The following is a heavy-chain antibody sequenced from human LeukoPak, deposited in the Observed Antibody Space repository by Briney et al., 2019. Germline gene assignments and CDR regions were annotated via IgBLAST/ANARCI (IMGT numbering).Heavy chain of an antibody. V-gene: IGHV3-21*01. J-gene: IGHJ4*02. CDR3: ARLGGETFDY. CDR1: GFTFSSYS. D-gene: IGHD4-17*01. Sequence: GGSLRLSYAASGFTFSSYSMEWVRQAPGKGPEWVSSISSSSTYMNYADSVKGRFTISRDNAKNSLYLQMNSLRAEDTAVYYCARLGGETFDYWGQGTLVTVSS. CDR2: ISSSSTYM.